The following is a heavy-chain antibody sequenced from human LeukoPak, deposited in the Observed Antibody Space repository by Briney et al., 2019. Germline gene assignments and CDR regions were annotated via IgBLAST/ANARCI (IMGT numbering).Heavy chain of an antibody. CDR3: AREQSGQWLVNDAFDI. J-gene: IGHJ3*02. CDR1: GFTFSSYS. D-gene: IGHD6-19*01. V-gene: IGHV3-21*01. CDR2: ISGSSTYF. Sequence: PGGSLRLSCAASGFTFSSYSMDWVRQAPGKGLEWVSSISGSSTYFYYAALVKGRFTISRDNAKNSLYLQMNSLRAEDTAVYYCAREQSGQWLVNDAFDIWGQGTMVTVSS.